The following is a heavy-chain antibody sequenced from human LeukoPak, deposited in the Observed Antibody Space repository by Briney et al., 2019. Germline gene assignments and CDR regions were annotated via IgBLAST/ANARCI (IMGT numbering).Heavy chain of an antibody. V-gene: IGHV3-30*03. Sequence: GGSLRLSCAASGFTFSSYGMHWVRQAPGKGLEWVAVISYDGSNKYYADSVKGRFTISRDNSKNTLYLQMNSLRAEDTAVYYCARGGPLVVYYFDYWGQGALVTVSS. J-gene: IGHJ4*02. CDR3: ARGGPLVVYYFDY. CDR1: GFTFSSYG. CDR2: ISYDGSNK. D-gene: IGHD6-13*01.